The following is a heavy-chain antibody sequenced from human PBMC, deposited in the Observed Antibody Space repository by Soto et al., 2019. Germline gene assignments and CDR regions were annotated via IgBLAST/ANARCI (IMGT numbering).Heavy chain of an antibody. V-gene: IGHV3-11*06. Sequence: PGGSLRLSCAASGFTFSDYYMSWIRQAPGKGLGWVSYISSSSSYTNYADSVKGRFTISRDNAKNSLYLQMNSLRAEDTAVYYCARGEPVGEVWGQGTLGTVSS. CDR1: GFTFSDYY. CDR2: ISSSSSYT. D-gene: IGHD3-10*01. J-gene: IGHJ4*02. CDR3: ARGEPVGEV.